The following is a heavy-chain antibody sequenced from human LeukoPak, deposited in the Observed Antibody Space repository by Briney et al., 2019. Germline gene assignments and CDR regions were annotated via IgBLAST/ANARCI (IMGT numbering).Heavy chain of an antibody. J-gene: IGHJ4*02. CDR2: IWYDGSNK. Sequence: PGRSLRLSCAASGFTFSSYGMHWVRQAPGKGLEWVAVIWYDGSNKYYADSVKGRFTISRGNSKNTLYLQMNSLRAEDTAVYYCARDSGSGWYFDYWGQGTLVTVSS. V-gene: IGHV3-33*01. CDR3: ARDSGSGWYFDY. CDR1: GFTFSSYG. D-gene: IGHD6-19*01.